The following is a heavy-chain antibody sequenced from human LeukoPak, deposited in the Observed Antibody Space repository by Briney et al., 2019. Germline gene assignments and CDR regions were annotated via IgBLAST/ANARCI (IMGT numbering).Heavy chain of an antibody. V-gene: IGHV3-23*01. D-gene: IGHD2-21*01. Sequence: GGSLRPSCVASGFTFSSYAMSWVRQAPGKGLEWVSAISGSGGSTYYADSVKGWFTISRDNSKNTLYLQMNSLRAEDTAVYYCARVELHHVYYYYGMDVWGQGTTVTVSS. CDR1: GFTFSSYA. CDR2: ISGSGGST. CDR3: ARVELHHVYYYYGMDV. J-gene: IGHJ6*02.